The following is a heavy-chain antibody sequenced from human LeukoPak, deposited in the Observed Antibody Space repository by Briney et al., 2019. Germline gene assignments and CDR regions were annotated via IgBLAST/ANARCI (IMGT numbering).Heavy chain of an antibody. D-gene: IGHD4-17*01. J-gene: IGHJ5*02. CDR2: ISGSGGST. V-gene: IGHV3-23*01. CDR3: AKDPGDYGSS. Sequence: GGTLRLSCAASGFTFSSYGMSWVRQAPGKGLEWVSAISGSGGSTYYADSVKGRLTISRDNSKNTLYLQMNSLRAEDTAVYYCAKDPGDYGSSWGQGTLVTVSS. CDR1: GFTFSSYG.